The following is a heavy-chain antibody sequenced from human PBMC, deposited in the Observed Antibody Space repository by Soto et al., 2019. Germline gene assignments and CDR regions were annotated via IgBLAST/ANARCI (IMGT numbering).Heavy chain of an antibody. Sequence: GGSLRLSCAASGFNFDNYYMAWVRQAPGKGLEWVANIKKDGSGSNYVDSLKGRFTISRDNAKNSLYLQMNNLRAEDSGAYFCARYATGILDYWGQGTLVTVSS. V-gene: IGHV3-7*01. D-gene: IGHD1-1*01. J-gene: IGHJ4*02. CDR1: GFNFDNYY. CDR2: IKKDGSGS. CDR3: ARYATGILDY.